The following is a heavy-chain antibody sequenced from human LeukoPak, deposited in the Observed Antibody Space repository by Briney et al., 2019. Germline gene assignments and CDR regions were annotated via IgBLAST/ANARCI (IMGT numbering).Heavy chain of an antibody. Sequence: QPGGSLRLSCAASGFTFSSYAMSWVRQAPGKGLEWVSAISGSGGSTYYADSAKGRFTISRDNSKNTLYLQMNSLRAEDTAVYYCAKALSGWSYSPLLDYWGQGTLVTVSS. CDR2: ISGSGGST. V-gene: IGHV3-23*01. CDR3: AKALSGWSYSPLLDY. D-gene: IGHD6-19*01. CDR1: GFTFSSYA. J-gene: IGHJ4*02.